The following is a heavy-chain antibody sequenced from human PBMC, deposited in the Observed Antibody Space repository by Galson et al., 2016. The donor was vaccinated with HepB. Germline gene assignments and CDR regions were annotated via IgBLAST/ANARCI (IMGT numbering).Heavy chain of an antibody. V-gene: IGHV3-23*01. J-gene: IGHJ4*02. Sequence: SLRLSCAVSGLTFSSYAMNWVRQAPGKGLEWVSVIGGSGSSTRYADSVKGRFTISRDNTKRTLYLQMNSLRAEDTAVYYCANSYDFWSGYAENYYLDYWGQGTLVTVSS. CDR1: GLTFSSYA. CDR3: ANSYDFWSGYAENYYLDY. CDR2: IGGSGSST. D-gene: IGHD3-3*01.